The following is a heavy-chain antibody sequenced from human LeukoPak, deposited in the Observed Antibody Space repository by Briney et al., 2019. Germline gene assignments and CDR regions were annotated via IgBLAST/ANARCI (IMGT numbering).Heavy chain of an antibody. D-gene: IGHD3-22*01. CDR3: ASSSGSDAFDI. CDR1: GYSFTSYW. Sequence: GGSLKISRKGSGYSFTSYWIGLVRQMPGEGLEGMGIIYPGDSDTRYSPSFQGQVTISADKSISTAYLQWSSLKASDTAMYYCASSSGSDAFDIWGQGTMVTVSS. J-gene: IGHJ3*02. V-gene: IGHV5-51*01. CDR2: IYPGDSDT.